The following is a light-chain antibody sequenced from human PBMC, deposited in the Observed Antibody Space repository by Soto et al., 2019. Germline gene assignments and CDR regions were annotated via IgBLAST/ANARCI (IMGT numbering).Light chain of an antibody. CDR2: GAS. CDR1: QNVGLN. CDR3: QQRSNWPIT. J-gene: IGKJ5*01. Sequence: PGEIATLSCRASQNVGLNFAWYQQKSGQPPSLLIYGASTRATGIPGRFSGSGSGTDFTLTINNLDPEDFAVYYCQQRSNWPITFGQGTRLEIK. V-gene: IGKV3-11*01.